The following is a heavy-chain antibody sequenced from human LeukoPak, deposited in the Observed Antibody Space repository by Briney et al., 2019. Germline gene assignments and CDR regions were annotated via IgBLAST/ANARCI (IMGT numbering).Heavy chain of an antibody. CDR2: IKKDGSEK. D-gene: IGHD6-19*01. J-gene: IGHJ4*02. CDR1: GFTFSSYW. CDR3: ARVPVAGTGY. Sequence: GGSLGLSCAASGFTFSSYWLSWVRQAPGKGLEWVANIKKDGSEKYYVDSVKGRFSISRDNAKNSLYLQMNSLRAEDTAVYYCARVPVAGTGYWGQGTLVTVSS. V-gene: IGHV3-7*01.